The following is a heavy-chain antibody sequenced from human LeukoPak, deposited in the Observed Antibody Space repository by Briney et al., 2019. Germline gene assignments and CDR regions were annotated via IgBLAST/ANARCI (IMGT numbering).Heavy chain of an antibody. CDR1: GGSISSSSYY. CDR3: ASGLRTGDWFDP. CDR2: IYISGST. V-gene: IGHV4-61*02. J-gene: IGHJ5*02. D-gene: IGHD1-1*01. Sequence: SETLSLTCTVSGGSISSSSYYWSWIRQPAGKGLEWLGRIYISGSTNYNPSLKSRVTISVDKSKNQFSLKLNSVTAADTAVYYCASGLRTGDWFDPWGQGTLVTVSS.